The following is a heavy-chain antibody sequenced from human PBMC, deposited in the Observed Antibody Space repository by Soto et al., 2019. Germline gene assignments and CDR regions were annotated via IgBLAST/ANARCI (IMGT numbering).Heavy chain of an antibody. CDR3: ARDRYDILTGYYNVPWFDP. Sequence: GGSLRLSCAASGFTFSSYGMHWVRQAPGKGLEWVAVIWYDGSNKYYADSVKGRFTISRDNAKNTLYLQMNSLRAEDTAVYYCARDRYDILTGYYNVPWFDPWGQGTLVTVSS. D-gene: IGHD3-9*01. V-gene: IGHV3-33*01. J-gene: IGHJ5*02. CDR1: GFTFSSYG. CDR2: IWYDGSNK.